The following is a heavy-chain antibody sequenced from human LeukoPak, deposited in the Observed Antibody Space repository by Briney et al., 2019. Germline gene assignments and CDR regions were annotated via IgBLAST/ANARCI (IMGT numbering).Heavy chain of an antibody. CDR1: GGSISGFH. CDR3: ARNPYYYDSSGLFDI. V-gene: IGHV4-59*01. D-gene: IGHD3-22*01. J-gene: IGHJ3*02. Sequence: PSETLSLTCPVSGGSISGFHWSWIRQPPGKGLEWLGSIYYSGSTNYNPSLKSRVTISVDTSRDQFSLKLSSVTAADTAVYYCARNPYYYDSSGLFDIWGQGTMVTVSS. CDR2: IYYSGST.